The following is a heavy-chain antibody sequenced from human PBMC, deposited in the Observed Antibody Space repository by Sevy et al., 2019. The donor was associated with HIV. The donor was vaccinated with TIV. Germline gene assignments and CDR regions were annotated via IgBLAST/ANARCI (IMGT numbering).Heavy chain of an antibody. CDR3: AHSYGFSSSWYGGGAEYFQH. V-gene: IGHV2-5*02. CDR2: ICWDDDK. CDR1: GFSLSTSGVG. J-gene: IGHJ1*01. D-gene: IGHD6-13*01. Sequence: SGPTLVKPTQTLTLTGTFSGFSLSTSGVGVGWMRQPPGKALEWLALICWDDDKRYSPSLKSRLTITKDTSKNQVVLTMTNMDPVYTATYYCAHSYGFSSSWYGGGAEYFQHWGQGTLVTVSS.